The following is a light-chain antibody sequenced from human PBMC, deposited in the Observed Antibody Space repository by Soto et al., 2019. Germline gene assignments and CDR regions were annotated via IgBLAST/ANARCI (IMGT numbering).Light chain of an antibody. V-gene: IGLV2-14*01. J-gene: IGLJ2*01. CDR1: SSDVGGYNY. Sequence: QSALTQPASVSGSPGQSITISCTGTSSDVGGYNYVSWYQQHPGKAPKLMIYEVSNRPSGVSIRFSGSKSGNTASLTVSGLRAEDEADYYCSSYTSSSTLVFGGGTQLTVL. CDR2: EVS. CDR3: SSYTSSSTLV.